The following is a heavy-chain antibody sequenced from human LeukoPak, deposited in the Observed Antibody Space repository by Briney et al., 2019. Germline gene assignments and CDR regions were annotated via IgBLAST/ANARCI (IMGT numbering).Heavy chain of an antibody. Sequence: PSETLSLTCTVSGGSISSYYWSWIRQPPGKGLEWIGYIYYSGSTNYNPSLKSRVTISVDTSKNQFSLKLSSVTAADTAVYYCARGGCSGGSCPFDYWGQGTLVTVSP. D-gene: IGHD2-15*01. CDR3: ARGGCSGGSCPFDY. CDR2: IYYSGST. J-gene: IGHJ4*02. V-gene: IGHV4-59*01. CDR1: GGSISSYY.